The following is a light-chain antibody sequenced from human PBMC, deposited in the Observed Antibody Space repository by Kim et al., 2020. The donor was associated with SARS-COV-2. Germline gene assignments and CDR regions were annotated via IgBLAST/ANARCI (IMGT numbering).Light chain of an antibody. J-gene: IGKJ4*01. V-gene: IGKV3-20*01. CDR1: QSFSTTY. Sequence: GKRAPLACRASQSFSTTYLAWYQQKPAQAPRRLIYGASSRATGIPDRFSGSGSGTDFTLTISRLEPEDFAVYHCHQYGSSPPETFGGGTKVEIK. CDR2: GAS. CDR3: HQYGSSPPET.